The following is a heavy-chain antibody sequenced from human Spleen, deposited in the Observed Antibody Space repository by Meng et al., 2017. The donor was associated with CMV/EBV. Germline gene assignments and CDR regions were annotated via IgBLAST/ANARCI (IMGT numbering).Heavy chain of an antibody. V-gene: IGHV3-30*02. D-gene: IGHD1-26*01. CDR2: IRYDGSKK. Sequence: GGSLRLSCAASGFTFSSYGMHWVCQAPGKGLEWVAFIRYDGSKKYYVDSVKGRFTISRDNSKNTLYLQMNSLRAEDTAVYYCAKKELGLNDAFDIWGQGTMVTVSS. J-gene: IGHJ3*02. CDR1: GFTFSSYG. CDR3: AKKELGLNDAFDI.